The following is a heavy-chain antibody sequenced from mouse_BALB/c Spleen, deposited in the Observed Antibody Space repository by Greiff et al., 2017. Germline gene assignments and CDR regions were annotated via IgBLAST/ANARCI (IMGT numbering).Heavy chain of an antibody. V-gene: IGHV3-6*02. CDR1: GYSITSGYY. CDR2: ISYDGSN. J-gene: IGHJ3*01. Sequence: DVQLQESGPGLVKPSQSLSLTCSVTGYSITSGYYWNWIRQFPGNKLEWMGYISYDGSNNYNPSLKNRISITRDTSKNQFFLKLNSVTTEDTATYYCARDLYYGSSYWFAYWGQGTLVTVSA. CDR3: ARDLYYGSSYWFAY. D-gene: IGHD1-1*01.